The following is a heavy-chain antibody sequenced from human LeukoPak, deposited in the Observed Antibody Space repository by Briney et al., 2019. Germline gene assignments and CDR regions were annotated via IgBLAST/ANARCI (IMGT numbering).Heavy chain of an antibody. CDR2: INGSGGST. D-gene: IGHD2-2*01. Sequence: PGGSLRLSCAASGFTFNNYAMNWVRQAPGKGLEWVSSINGSGGSTYYADSVKGRFTLSRDNYKNSMYLQMNSLRAEDTAVYYCARGRGTSGYESDAFDIWGQGTMVTVSS. J-gene: IGHJ3*02. V-gene: IGHV3-23*01. CDR3: ARGRGTSGYESDAFDI. CDR1: GFTFNNYA.